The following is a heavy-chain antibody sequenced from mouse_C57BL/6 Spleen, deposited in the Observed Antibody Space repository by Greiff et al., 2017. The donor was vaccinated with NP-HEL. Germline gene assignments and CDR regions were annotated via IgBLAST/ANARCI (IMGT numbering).Heavy chain of an antibody. CDR2: ISSGSSTI. CDR1: GFTFSDYG. D-gene: IGHD2-12*01. CDR3: ARRYDVYAMDY. J-gene: IGHJ4*01. Sequence: ESGGGLVKPGGSLKLSCAASGFTFSDYGMHWVRQAPEKGLEWVAYISSGSSTIYYADTVKGRFTISRDNAKNTLFLQMTSLRSEDTAMYYCARRYDVYAMDYWGQGTSVTVSS. V-gene: IGHV5-17*01.